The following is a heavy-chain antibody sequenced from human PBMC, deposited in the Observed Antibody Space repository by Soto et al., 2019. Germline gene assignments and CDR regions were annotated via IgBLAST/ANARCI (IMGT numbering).Heavy chain of an antibody. J-gene: IGHJ2*01. CDR1: GGSISSYY. CDR3: ASFNWYFDL. CDR2: IYYTGST. V-gene: IGHV4-59*01. Sequence: QVQLQESGPGLVKPSETLSLTCTVSGGSISSYYWSWIRQPPGKGLEWIGYIYYTGSTNYNPSLKXRXTXXVDTSKNQFSLQLSSVTAADTAVYYCASFNWYFDLWGRGTLVTVSS.